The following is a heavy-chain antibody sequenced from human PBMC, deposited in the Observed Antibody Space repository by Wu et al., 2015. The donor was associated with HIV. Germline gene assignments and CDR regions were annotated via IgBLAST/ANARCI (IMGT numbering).Heavy chain of an antibody. D-gene: IGHD3-22*01. J-gene: IGHJ4*02. CDR1: GYTFTSYG. CDR2: INNGNT. Sequence: GAEVRKPGASVKVSCKASGYTFTSYGISWVRQAPGQGLEWMGWINNGNTNYAQKLQGRVTMTTDTSTSTAYMELRSLRSDDTAVYYCARDKDMGSSGYPDYWGQGTLVTVSS. V-gene: IGHV1-18*01. CDR3: ARDKDMGSSGYPDY.